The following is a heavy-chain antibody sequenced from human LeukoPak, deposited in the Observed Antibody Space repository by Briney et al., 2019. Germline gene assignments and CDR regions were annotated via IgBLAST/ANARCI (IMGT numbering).Heavy chain of an antibody. CDR1: GFTFSNHG. CDR3: ARDSVGAIGGDAFDI. Sequence: GSLRLSCAASGFTFSNHGMHWVRQAPGKGPEWVAFIRHDGRDKDYADSVQGRFTISRDNAKNSLYLQMNSLRAEDTAVYYCARDSVGAIGGDAFDIWGQGTMVTVSS. D-gene: IGHD1-26*01. J-gene: IGHJ3*02. CDR2: IRHDGRDK. V-gene: IGHV3-30*02.